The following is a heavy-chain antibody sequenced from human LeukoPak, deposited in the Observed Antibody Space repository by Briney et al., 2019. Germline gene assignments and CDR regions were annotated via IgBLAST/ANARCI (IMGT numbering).Heavy chain of an antibody. D-gene: IGHD2-15*01. CDR3: ANSLGYCSGGSCYSEYNYLDP. CDR1: GGSLSGYY. CDR2: INHSGST. J-gene: IGHJ5*02. V-gene: IGHV4-34*01. Sequence: SETLSLTCAVYGGSLSGYYWSWIRQPPGKGLEWIGEINHSGSTNYNPSLESRVTISIDTSKNQFSLKVSSVTAADTAVYYCANSLGYCSGGSCYSEYNYLDPWGQGTLVTVSS.